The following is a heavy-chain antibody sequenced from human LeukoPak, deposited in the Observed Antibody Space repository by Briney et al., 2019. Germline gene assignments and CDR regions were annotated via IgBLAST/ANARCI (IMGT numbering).Heavy chain of an antibody. CDR2: SSITTSYM. CDR3: ARAGGGYDDDNTRTFDY. V-gene: IGHV3-21*01. J-gene: IGHJ4*02. CDR1: GFTFSVYS. Sequence: PGGSLRLSCAASGFTFSVYSMNWVRQAPGKGLEWVSYSSITTSYMYYADSVKGRFTIARDNAKNSLYLQMNSLRVEDTAVYYCARAGGGYDDDNTRTFDYWGQGTLVTVSS. D-gene: IGHD5-12*01.